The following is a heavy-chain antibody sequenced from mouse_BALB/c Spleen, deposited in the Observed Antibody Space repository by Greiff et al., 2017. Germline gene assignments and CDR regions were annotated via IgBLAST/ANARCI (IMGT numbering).Heavy chain of an antibody. CDR2: IYPGDGDT. J-gene: IGHJ4*01. V-gene: IGHV1-82*01. D-gene: IGHD1-1*01. CDR3: ARYYYGSIYAMDY. CDR1: GYAFSSSW. Sequence: QVQLQQSGPELVKPGASVKISCKASGYAFSSSWMNWVKQRPGQGLEWIGRIYPGDGDTNYNGKFKGKATLTADKSSSTAYMQLSSLTSEDSAVYFCARYYYGSIYAMDYWGQGTSVTVSS.